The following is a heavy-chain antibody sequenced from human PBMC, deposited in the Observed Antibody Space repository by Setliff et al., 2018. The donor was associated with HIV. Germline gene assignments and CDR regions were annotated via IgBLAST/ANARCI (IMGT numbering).Heavy chain of an antibody. CDR1: GGSISSSDY. Sequence: PSETLSLTCAVSGGSISSSDYWSWIRQPPGKGLEWIGYIYYSGSTNYNPSLKSRVTISVATSKNQFSLKLNSVTTADTAVYYCARSRTSSGYYGVTGYGMDVWGQGTTVTVSS. V-gene: IGHV4-61*01. J-gene: IGHJ6*02. CDR2: IYYSGST. CDR3: ARSRTSSGYYGVTGYGMDV. D-gene: IGHD3-22*01.